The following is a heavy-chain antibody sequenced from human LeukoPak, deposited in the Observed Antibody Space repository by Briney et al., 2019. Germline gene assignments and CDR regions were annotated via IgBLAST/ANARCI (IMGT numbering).Heavy chain of an antibody. D-gene: IGHD1-26*01. CDR1: GGTFSSYA. J-gene: IGHJ5*02. CDR3: ARAGVGGVGAFDP. Sequence: SVKVSCKASGGTFSSYAISWVRQAPGQGLEWMGRIIPILGIANYAQKFQGRVTITADKSTSTAYMELSSLRSEDTAVYYCARAGVGGVGAFDPWGQGTLVTVSS. V-gene: IGHV1-69*04. CDR2: IIPILGIA.